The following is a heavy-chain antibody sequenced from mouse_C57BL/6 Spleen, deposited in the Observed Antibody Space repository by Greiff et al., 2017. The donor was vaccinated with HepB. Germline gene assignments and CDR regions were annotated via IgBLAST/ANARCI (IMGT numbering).Heavy chain of an antibody. CDR3: ARRTDYDYAMDY. V-gene: IGHV5-17*01. D-gene: IGHD2-4*01. CDR1: GFTFSDYG. Sequence: EVQVVESGGGLVKPGGSLKLSCAASGFTFSDYGMHWVRQAPEKGLEWVAYISSGSSTIYYADTVKGRFTISRDNAKNTLFLQMTSLRSEDTAMYYCARRTDYDYAMDYWGQGTSVTVSS. CDR2: ISSGSSTI. J-gene: IGHJ4*01.